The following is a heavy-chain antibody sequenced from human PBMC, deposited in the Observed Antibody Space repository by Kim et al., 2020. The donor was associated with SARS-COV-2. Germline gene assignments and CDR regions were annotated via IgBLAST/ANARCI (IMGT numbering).Heavy chain of an antibody. D-gene: IGHD2-8*01. CDR3: AKKGVTGGGSEWFGR. Sequence: ADSVKGRLAISRDNVKSTLYLQMNSLRGEDTAVYYCAKKGVTGGGSEWFGRWGQGTLVTVSS. J-gene: IGHJ5*02. V-gene: IGHV3-23*01.